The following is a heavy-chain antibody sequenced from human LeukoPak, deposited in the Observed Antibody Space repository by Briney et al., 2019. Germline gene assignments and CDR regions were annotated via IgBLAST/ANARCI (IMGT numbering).Heavy chain of an antibody. CDR2: MSGSGVST. V-gene: IGHV3-23*01. D-gene: IGHD6-13*01. J-gene: IGHJ4*02. CDR3: ARSGQQLPINFDY. Sequence: GGSLRLSCAASGFTFSSYAMSWVRQAPGKGLEWVSAMSGSGVSTYYADSVKGRFTISRDNSKNTLYLQMNSLRAEDTAVYYCARSGQQLPINFDYWGQGTLVTVSS. CDR1: GFTFSSYA.